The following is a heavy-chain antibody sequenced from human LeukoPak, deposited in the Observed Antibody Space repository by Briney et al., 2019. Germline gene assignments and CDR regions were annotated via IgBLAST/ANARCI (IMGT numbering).Heavy chain of an antibody. D-gene: IGHD6-13*01. CDR3: AKDLGLMGSWYYFDY. V-gene: IGHV3-11*01. CDR1: GVTLSDNH. J-gene: IGHJ4*02. Sequence: GGSLRLSCVVSGVTLSDNHMSWLRQAPGKGLEGVSYISTSGNSINYADSVKGRFTISRDNSKNTLYLQMNSLRAEDTAVYYCAKDLGLMGSWYYFDYWGQGTLVTVSS. CDR2: ISTSGNSI.